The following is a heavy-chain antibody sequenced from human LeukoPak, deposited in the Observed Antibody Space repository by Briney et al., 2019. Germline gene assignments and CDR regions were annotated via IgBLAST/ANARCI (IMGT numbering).Heavy chain of an antibody. J-gene: IGHJ4*02. CDR2: ISPDGDIT. Sequence: GGSLRLSCAAPGFTFSQFWMQWARQSPGKGPVWVSRISPDGDITHNADSVKGRFTISRDNARNTLYLQITSLSVEDTAVYFCARDMWGTFDYWGQGALVTVSS. V-gene: IGHV3-74*01. CDR3: ARDMWGTFDY. D-gene: IGHD3-16*01. CDR1: GFTFSQFW.